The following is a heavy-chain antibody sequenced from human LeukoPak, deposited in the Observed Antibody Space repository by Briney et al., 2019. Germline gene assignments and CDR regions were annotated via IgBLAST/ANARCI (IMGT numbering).Heavy chain of an antibody. V-gene: IGHV3-74*01. CDR2: INSDGSST. Sequence: GGSLRLSCAASGFTVSSYWMHWVRQAPGKGLVWVSRINSDGSSTTYADSVKGRFTISRDNAKNTLYLQMNSLRAEDTAVYYCAKETGDRGYYYYGLDVWGQGTTVTVSS. D-gene: IGHD7-27*01. J-gene: IGHJ6*02. CDR1: GFTVSSYW. CDR3: AKETGDRGYYYYGLDV.